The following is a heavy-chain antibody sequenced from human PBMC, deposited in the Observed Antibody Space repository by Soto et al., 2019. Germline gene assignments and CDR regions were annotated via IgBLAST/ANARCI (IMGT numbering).Heavy chain of an antibody. J-gene: IGHJ4*02. D-gene: IGHD6-13*01. Sequence: GGSLRLSRIGSGFTFGDYAMSWVRQAPGKGLEWVGFIKSKGYGGTTEYAASVKGRFTISRDDSKSIAYLQMNSLKTEDTAVYYCTIKTGYSSSWYPYYFDHWGQGALVTVSS. CDR2: IKSKGYGGTT. CDR1: GFTFGDYA. CDR3: TIKTGYSSSWYPYYFDH. V-gene: IGHV3-49*04.